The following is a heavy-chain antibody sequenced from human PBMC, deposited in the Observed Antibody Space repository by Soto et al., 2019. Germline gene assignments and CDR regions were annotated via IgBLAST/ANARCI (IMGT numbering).Heavy chain of an antibody. J-gene: IGHJ6*02. Sequence: ASVQVSCKASGYTFTGYYMHWVRQAPGQGLEWMGWINPNSGGTNYAQKFQGWVTMTRDTSVSTAYMELSRLRSDDTAVYYCARDFYGSSAPDYYYGMDVWGQGTTVTVSS. CDR2: INPNSGGT. CDR1: GYTFTGYY. D-gene: IGHD6-6*01. CDR3: ARDFYGSSAPDYYYGMDV. V-gene: IGHV1-2*04.